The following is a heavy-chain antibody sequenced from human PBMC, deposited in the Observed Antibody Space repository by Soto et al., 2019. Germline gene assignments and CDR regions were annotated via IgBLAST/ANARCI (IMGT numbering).Heavy chain of an antibody. CDR3: ARGVVDYGDYDDAFDI. D-gene: IGHD4-17*01. V-gene: IGHV3-21*04. J-gene: IGHJ3*02. CDR2: VINSSSSI. Sequence: GGSLRLSCAACGYTFSSYSMNWVRQAPGKGLEWVSSVINSSSSIYYADSVKGRFTISRHNSKNTLYLQMNSLRAEDTAVYYCARGVVDYGDYDDAFDIWGQGTMVTVSS. CDR1: GYTFSSYS.